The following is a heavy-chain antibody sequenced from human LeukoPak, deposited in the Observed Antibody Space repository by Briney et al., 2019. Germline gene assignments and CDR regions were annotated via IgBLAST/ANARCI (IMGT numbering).Heavy chain of an antibody. CDR2: IYTSGST. J-gene: IGHJ4*02. V-gene: IGHV4-61*02. CDR3: AREAYSGGYYDSSGYYELGY. CDR1: GGSISSGSYY. D-gene: IGHD3-22*01. Sequence: SQTLSLTCTVSGGSISSGSYYWSWIRQPAGKGLEWIGRIYTSGSTNYNPSLKSRVTISVDTSKNQFSLKLSSVTAADTAVYYCAREAYSGGYYDSSGYYELGYWGQGTLVTVSS.